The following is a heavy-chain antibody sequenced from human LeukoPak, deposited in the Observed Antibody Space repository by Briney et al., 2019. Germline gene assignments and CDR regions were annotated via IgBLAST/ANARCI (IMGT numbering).Heavy chain of an antibody. J-gene: IGHJ4*02. CDR1: GGSISSYF. D-gene: IGHD3-22*01. CDR3: ARDANYYDSSGHFDY. Sequence: PSETLSRTCTVSGGSISSYFWSWIRQPPGKGLEWIGYIYTSGSTNYNPSLKSRVTMSVATSKNQFSLKLSSVTAADTAVYYCARDANYYDSSGHFDYWGQGTLVTVSS. CDR2: IYTSGST. V-gene: IGHV4-4*08.